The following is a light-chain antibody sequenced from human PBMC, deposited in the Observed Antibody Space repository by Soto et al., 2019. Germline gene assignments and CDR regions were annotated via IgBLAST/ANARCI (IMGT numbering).Light chain of an antibody. CDR2: EGN. V-gene: IGLV2-23*01. Sequence: ALTPPASVSGSPGQSITMSCAGASSDVGRYNLVSWYQQYPGKAPKLIIYEGNKRPSGVSNRFSGSGSGNTASLTISGLQAEDAADYYCCSYTGSSTSFGGGTKLTVL. CDR1: SSDVGRYNL. CDR3: CSYTGSSTS. J-gene: IGLJ3*02.